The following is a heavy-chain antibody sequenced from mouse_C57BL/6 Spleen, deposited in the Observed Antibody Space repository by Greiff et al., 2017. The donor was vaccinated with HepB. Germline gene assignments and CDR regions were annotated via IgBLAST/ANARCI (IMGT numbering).Heavy chain of an antibody. CDR3: ARSDGSSHCYAMDY. V-gene: IGHV1-54*01. D-gene: IGHD1-1*01. CDR2: INPGSGGT. J-gene: IGHJ4*01. CDR1: GYAFTNYL. Sequence: QVQLQQSGAELVRPGASVKVSCKASGYAFTNYLIEWVKQRPGQGLEWIGVINPGSGGTNYNEKFKGKATLTADKSSSTAYMQLSSLTSEDSAVYSCARSDGSSHCYAMDYWGQGTSVTVSS.